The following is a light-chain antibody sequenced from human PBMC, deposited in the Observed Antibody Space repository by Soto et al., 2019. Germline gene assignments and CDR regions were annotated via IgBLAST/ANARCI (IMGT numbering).Light chain of an antibody. CDR3: CSYAGSYTLI. J-gene: IGLJ2*01. Sequence: QSALTQPRSVSGSPGQSVTISCTGTSSNVGGYNFVSWYQHHPGRVPQLLIYDVIKRPSGVPDRFSGSKSGNTASLTISGLQAEDEADYYCCSYAGSYTLIFGGGTKLTVL. CDR2: DVI. CDR1: SSNVGGYNF. V-gene: IGLV2-11*01.